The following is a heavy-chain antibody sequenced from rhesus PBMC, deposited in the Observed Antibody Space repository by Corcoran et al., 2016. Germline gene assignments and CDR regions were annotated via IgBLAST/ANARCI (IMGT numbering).Heavy chain of an antibody. CDR1: GYSISSGYG. Sequence: QVQLQESGPGLVKPSETLSLTCAVSGYSISSGYGWGWIRQPPGKGLGWIGQSIGGSGSTYYNPSLKSRVTVSKDTSKNQFSLKLSSVTAADTAVYYCARVGSGYLYYFDYWGQGVLVTVSS. CDR3: ARVGSGYLYYFDY. V-gene: IGHV4-127*01. D-gene: IGHD3-28*01. CDR2: SIGGSGST. J-gene: IGHJ4*01.